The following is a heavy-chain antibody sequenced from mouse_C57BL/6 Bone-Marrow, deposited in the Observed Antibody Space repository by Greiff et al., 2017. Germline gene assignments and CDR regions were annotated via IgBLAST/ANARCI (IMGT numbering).Heavy chain of an antibody. V-gene: IGHV1-50*01. Sequence: QVQLQQPGAELVKPGASVKLSCKASGYTFTSYWMQWVKQRPGQGLEWIGEIDPSDSYTNYNQKLKGQATLTLDTSSSTAYMQLSCLTSEDSAVYYCALYYGRSRGYWYFDVWGTGTTVTVSS. CDR3: ALYYGRSRGYWYFDV. D-gene: IGHD1-1*01. CDR2: IDPSDSYT. J-gene: IGHJ1*03. CDR1: GYTFTSYW.